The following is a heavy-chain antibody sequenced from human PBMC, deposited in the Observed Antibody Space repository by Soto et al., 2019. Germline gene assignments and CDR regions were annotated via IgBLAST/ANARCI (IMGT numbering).Heavy chain of an antibody. CDR2: IYYSGST. Sequence: SETLSLTCTVSGGSISSYDWSWIRQPPGKGLEWIGYIYYSGSTNYNPSLKSRVTISVDTSKNQFSLKLSSVTAADTAVYYCARGRPSYGDFDYWGQGTLVTVSS. D-gene: IGHD5-18*01. CDR1: GGSISSYD. CDR3: ARGRPSYGDFDY. V-gene: IGHV4-59*01. J-gene: IGHJ4*02.